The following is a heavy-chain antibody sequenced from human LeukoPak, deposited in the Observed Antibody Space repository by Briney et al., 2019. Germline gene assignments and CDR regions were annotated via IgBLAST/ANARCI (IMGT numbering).Heavy chain of an antibody. D-gene: IGHD2-21*02. CDR3: ARGRPYCGGDCYSFYYYYYMDV. CDR2: INPNSGGT. J-gene: IGHJ6*03. CDR1: GYTFTGYY. Sequence: ASVKVSCKASGYTFTGYYMHWVRQAPGQGLEWMGWINPNSGGTNYAQKFQGRVTMTRDTSISTAYMELSRLRSDDTAVYYCARGRPYCGGDCYSFYYYYYMDVWGKGTTVTVSS. V-gene: IGHV1-2*02.